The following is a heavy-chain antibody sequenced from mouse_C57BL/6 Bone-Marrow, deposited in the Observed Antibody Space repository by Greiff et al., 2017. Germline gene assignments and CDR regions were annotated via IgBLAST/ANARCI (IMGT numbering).Heavy chain of an antibody. CDR2: ISSGGSYT. CDR1: GFTFSSYG. V-gene: IGHV5-6*02. CDR3: ARRGYYDYDEAY. D-gene: IGHD2-4*01. J-gene: IGHJ3*01. Sequence: EVKLVESGGDLVKPGGSLKLSCAASGFTFSSYGMSWVRQTPDKRLEWVATISSGGSYTYYPDSVKGRFTISRDNAKNTLYLQMSSLKSEDTAMYYCARRGYYDYDEAYWGQGTLVTVSA.